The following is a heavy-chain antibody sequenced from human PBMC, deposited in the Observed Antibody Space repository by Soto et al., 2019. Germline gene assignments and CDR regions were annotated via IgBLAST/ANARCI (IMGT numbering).Heavy chain of an antibody. Sequence: SETLSLTCAVYGGSFSGYYWSWIRQPPGQGLEWIGEINHRGSTNYNPSLKSRVTISVDTSKNQFSLKLSSVTAADTAVYYCARGSRVVVPAAIYYYYYMDVWGKWT. J-gene: IGHJ6*03. CDR1: GGSFSGYY. V-gene: IGHV4-34*01. D-gene: IGHD2-2*02. CDR2: INHRGST. CDR3: ARGSRVVVPAAIYYYYYMDV.